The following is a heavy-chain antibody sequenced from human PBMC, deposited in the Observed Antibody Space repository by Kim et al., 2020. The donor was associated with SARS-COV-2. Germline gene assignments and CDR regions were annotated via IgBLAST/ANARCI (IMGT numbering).Heavy chain of an antibody. J-gene: IGHJ3*02. D-gene: IGHD3-22*01. Sequence: GGSLRLSCAASGFTVSSNYMSWVRQAPGKGLEWVSVIYSGGSTYYADSVKGRFTISRDNSKNTLYLQMNSLRAEDTAVYYCASTRYYYDKMDAFDIWGQGTMVTVSS. CDR1: GFTVSSNY. CDR2: IYSGGST. CDR3: ASTRYYYDKMDAFDI. V-gene: IGHV3-66*01.